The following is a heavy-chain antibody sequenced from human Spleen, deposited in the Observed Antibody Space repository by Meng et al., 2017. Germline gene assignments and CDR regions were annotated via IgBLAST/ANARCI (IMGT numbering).Heavy chain of an antibody. CDR3: SQTLFEGGERSRWYGYGVDV. Sequence: GESLKISCVASGLTFSSYEMNWVRQAPGKGLEWVSYISTSGSTIYYADSVKGRFTISRDNAKNSLYLQMNSLRAEDTAVYCCSQTLFEGGERSRWYGYGVDVWGQGTTVTVSS. CDR1: GLTFSSYE. V-gene: IGHV3-48*03. CDR2: ISTSGSTI. J-gene: IGHJ6*02. D-gene: IGHD6-13*01.